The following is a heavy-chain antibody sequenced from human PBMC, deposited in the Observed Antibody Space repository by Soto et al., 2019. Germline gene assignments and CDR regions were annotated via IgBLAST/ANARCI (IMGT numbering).Heavy chain of an antibody. J-gene: IGHJ6*02. D-gene: IGHD1-20*01. CDR3: ARGNWNYYYGFDV. CDR2: IKPDGSEQ. Sequence: LRLSCAASEFTFDKYYMTWVRRAPGKGPEWVANIKPDGSEQYYVDSVKGRFTISRDNANNSLYLQMNSLGAEDTAVYFCARGNWNYYYGFDVWGQGTTVTVSS. CDR1: EFTFDKYY. V-gene: IGHV3-7*01.